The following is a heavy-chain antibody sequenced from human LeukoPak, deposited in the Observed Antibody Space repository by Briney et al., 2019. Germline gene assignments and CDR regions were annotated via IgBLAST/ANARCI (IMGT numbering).Heavy chain of an antibody. Sequence: PGGSLRLSCAASGFTFSDYDMSWVRQAPGKGLEWVSYISSSGSTIYYADSVKGRFTISRDNAKNSLYLQMNSLRAEDTAVYYCARDPDYGDYLDYWGQGTLVTVSS. J-gene: IGHJ4*02. D-gene: IGHD4-17*01. CDR1: GFTFSDYD. CDR3: ARDPDYGDYLDY. CDR2: ISSSGSTI. V-gene: IGHV3-11*01.